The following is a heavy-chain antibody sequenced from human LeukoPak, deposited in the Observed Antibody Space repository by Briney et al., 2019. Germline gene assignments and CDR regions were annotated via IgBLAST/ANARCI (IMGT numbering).Heavy chain of an antibody. CDR3: ARVRSGLHMDV. CDR2: ISSRGTTI. CDR1: GFTFSSYE. J-gene: IGHJ6*02. D-gene: IGHD2-15*01. Sequence: GGSLRLSCTVSGFTFSSYEMNWVRQAPGKGLEWVSYISSRGTTIYYVDSVKGRFTISRDNAKNSLYLQMNSLRAEDTALYYCARVRSGLHMDVWGQGTTVTVSS. V-gene: IGHV3-48*03.